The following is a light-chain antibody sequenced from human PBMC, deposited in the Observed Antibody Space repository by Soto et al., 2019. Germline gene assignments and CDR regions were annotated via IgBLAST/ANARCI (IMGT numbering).Light chain of an antibody. Sequence: DIQMTQSPSSLSASVGARVSITCRASQAITTRLDWYRQRPGRAPERLIYSASSLQSGVLSRFSGSGSGTEFTLTINRLQPEDFATYYCLQYYNYPQTLGQGTKVEI. J-gene: IGKJ1*01. CDR2: SAS. CDR3: LQYYNYPQT. V-gene: IGKV1-17*01. CDR1: QAITTR.